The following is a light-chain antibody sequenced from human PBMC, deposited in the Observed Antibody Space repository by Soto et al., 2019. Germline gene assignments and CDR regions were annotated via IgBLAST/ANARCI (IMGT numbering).Light chain of an antibody. CDR2: VAS. CDR1: QSVSSNY. J-gene: IGKJ1*01. Sequence: EIVLTQSPGTLSLSPGDRATLSCRASQSVSSNYLAWYQQKPGQAPRLLIYVASIRATGIPDRFSGSGSGADFTLTIRRLEPEDFGVYYCQQYGSSPRTFGQGTKVEIK. V-gene: IGKV3-20*01. CDR3: QQYGSSPRT.